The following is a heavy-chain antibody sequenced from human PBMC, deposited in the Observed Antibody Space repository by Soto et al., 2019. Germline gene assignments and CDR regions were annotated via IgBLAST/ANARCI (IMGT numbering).Heavy chain of an antibody. CDR3: ARGHSNYDILTGYYSSLDY. V-gene: IGHV3-33*01. CDR1: GFTFSSYG. Sequence: SLRRYGAASGFTFSSYGMHWFGQAPGKGLEWVAVIWYDGSNKYYADSVKGRFTISRDNSKNTLYLQMNSLRAEDTAVYYCARGHSNYDILTGYYSSLDYWGQGTLVIVSS. D-gene: IGHD3-9*01. J-gene: IGHJ4*02. CDR2: IWYDGSNK.